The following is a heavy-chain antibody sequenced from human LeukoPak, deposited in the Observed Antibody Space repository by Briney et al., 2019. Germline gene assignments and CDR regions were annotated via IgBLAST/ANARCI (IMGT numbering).Heavy chain of an antibody. CDR3: ARGPSRAAVDY. V-gene: IGHV4-34*01. D-gene: IGHD2-15*01. CDR1: GGSFSGYY. CDR2: INHSGST. J-gene: IGHJ4*02. Sequence: SETLSLTCAVYGGSFSGYYWSWIRQLPGKGLEWIGEINHSGSTNYNPSLKSRVTTSVDTSKNQFSLKLSSVTAADTAVYYCARGPSRAAVDYWGQGTLVTVSS.